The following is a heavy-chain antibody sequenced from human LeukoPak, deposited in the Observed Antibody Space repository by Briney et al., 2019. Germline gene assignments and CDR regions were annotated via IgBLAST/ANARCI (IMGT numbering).Heavy chain of an antibody. CDR2: INPSSGST. CDR3: ARAQLENYDFWSGYGAFDY. CDR1: GYTFTSYY. D-gene: IGHD3-3*01. Sequence: GASVKVSCKASGYTFTSYYMHWVRQAPGQGLEWMGIINPSSGSTSYAQKFQGRVTITRDTSTSTVYMELSSLRSEDTAVYYCARAQLENYDFWSGYGAFDYWCQGTLVTVSS. J-gene: IGHJ4*02. V-gene: IGHV1-46*01.